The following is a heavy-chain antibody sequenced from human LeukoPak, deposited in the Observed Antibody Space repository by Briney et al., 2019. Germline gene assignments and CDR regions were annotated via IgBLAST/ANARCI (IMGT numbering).Heavy chain of an antibody. CDR3: ARDSSGYYTAYYFDY. Sequence: SVKVSCKASGGTFSSYAISWVRQAPGQGLEWMGGIIPIFGTASYAQKFQGRVTITADESTSTAYMELSSLRSEDTAVYYCARDSSGYYTAYYFDYWGQGTLVTVSS. D-gene: IGHD3-22*01. J-gene: IGHJ4*02. V-gene: IGHV1-69*13. CDR2: IIPIFGTA. CDR1: GGTFSSYA.